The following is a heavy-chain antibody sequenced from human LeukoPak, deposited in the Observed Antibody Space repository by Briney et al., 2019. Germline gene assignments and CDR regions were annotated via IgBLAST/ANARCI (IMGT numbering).Heavy chain of an antibody. D-gene: IGHD1-26*01. Sequence: SETLSLTCAVSGGSISSSNWWSWVRQPPGKGLEWIGEIYHSGSTNYSPSLKSRVTISVDKSKNQFSLKLSSVTAADTAVYYCARDPGGGSYYSYYYGMDVWGQGTTVTVSS. J-gene: IGHJ6*02. CDR3: ARDPGGGSYYSYYYGMDV. CDR1: GGSISSSNW. V-gene: IGHV4-4*02. CDR2: IYHSGST.